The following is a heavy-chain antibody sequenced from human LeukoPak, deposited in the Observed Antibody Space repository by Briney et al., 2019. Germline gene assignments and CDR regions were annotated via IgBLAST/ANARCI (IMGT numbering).Heavy chain of an antibody. CDR2: IGTAGDT. V-gene: IGHV3-13*01. CDR1: GFTFSSYD. CDR3: AKGCSTTCYSTFDY. Sequence: GGSLRLSCAASGFTFSSYDMHWVRQATGKGLEWVSAIGTAGDTYYPGSVKGRFTISRDNSKNTLYLQVNSLRAEDTAVYYCAKGCSTTCYSTFDYWGQGTLVTVSS. D-gene: IGHD2-2*01. J-gene: IGHJ4*02.